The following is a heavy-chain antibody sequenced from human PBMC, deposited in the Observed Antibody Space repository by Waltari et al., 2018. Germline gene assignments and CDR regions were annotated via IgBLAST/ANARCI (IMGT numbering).Heavy chain of an antibody. Sequence: EVQLVESGGGLVQPGGSLRLSCAASGFTFRSYEMNWVRQAPGKGLEWVSYISSSGSTIYYADSVKGRFTISRDNAKNSLYLQMNSLRAEDTAVYYCASIAVVYYYGMDVWGQGTTVTVSS. J-gene: IGHJ6*02. D-gene: IGHD6-19*01. CDR1: GFTFRSYE. V-gene: IGHV3-48*03. CDR3: ASIAVVYYYGMDV. CDR2: ISSSGSTI.